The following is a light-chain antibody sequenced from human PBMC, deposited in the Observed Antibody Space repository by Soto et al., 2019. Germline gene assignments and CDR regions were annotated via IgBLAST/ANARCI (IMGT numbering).Light chain of an antibody. V-gene: IGKV1-39*01. J-gene: IGKJ1*01. CDR3: QQYGSSSWT. CDR2: AAS. CDR1: QSISSY. Sequence: IQLTQSPSSLSASVGDRVTLTGRASQSISSYLNWHQQKPGKAPKLLIFAASGLQSGVPSRFSGSGSGTDFTLTISRLEPEDFAVYYCQQYGSSSWTFGQGTKVDIK.